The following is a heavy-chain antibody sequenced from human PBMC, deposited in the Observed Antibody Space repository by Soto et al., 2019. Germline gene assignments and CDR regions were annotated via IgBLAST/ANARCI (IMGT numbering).Heavy chain of an antibody. J-gene: IGHJ4*02. CDR3: RVTGVSEVDY. CDR1: VYTFSGYY. D-gene: IGHD3-9*01. Sequence: XSVKVSCKASVYTFSGYYIHWVRQAPGQGLESLGYINPDSGGTHSPQKFQGRVTMTRDTSISTAYMELRSLRSDDTAVYYCRVTGVSEVDYWGQGTLVTVSS. V-gene: IGHV1-2*02. CDR2: INPDSGGT.